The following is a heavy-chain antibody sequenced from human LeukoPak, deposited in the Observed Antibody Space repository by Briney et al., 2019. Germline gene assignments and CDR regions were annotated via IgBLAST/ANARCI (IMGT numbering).Heavy chain of an antibody. CDR1: GYTFTGYY. CDR3: ARTYYYDSSGYSCYFDY. D-gene: IGHD3-22*01. V-gene: IGHV1-2*02. Sequence: ASVKVSCKASGYTFTGYYMHWVRQAPGQGLEWMGWINPNSGGTNYAQKFQGRVTMTRDTSISTAYMELSRLRSDDTAVYYCARTYYYDSSGYSCYFDYWGQGTLVTVSS. CDR2: INPNSGGT. J-gene: IGHJ4*02.